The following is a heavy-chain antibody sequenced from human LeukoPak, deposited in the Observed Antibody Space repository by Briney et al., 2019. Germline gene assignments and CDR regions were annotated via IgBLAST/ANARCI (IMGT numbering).Heavy chain of an antibody. J-gene: IGHJ4*02. CDR2: INLDGSER. D-gene: IGHD6-13*01. CDR1: GGSISSSSHY. CDR3: GRVIAGAIDY. V-gene: IGHV3-7*01. Sequence: ETLSLTCTVSGGSISSSSHYWGWIRQAPGKGLEWVANINLDGSERFYVDFVKGRFTISRDNADNSMYLQMNSLRAEDTAVYYCGRVIAGAIDYWGQGTLVTVSS.